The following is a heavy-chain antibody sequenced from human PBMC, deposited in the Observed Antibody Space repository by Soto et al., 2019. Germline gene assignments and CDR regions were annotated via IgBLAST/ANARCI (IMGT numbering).Heavy chain of an antibody. CDR2: ISGSGGST. CDR3: AKERGRFGELLGAFDI. CDR1: GFTFSSYA. Sequence: GGSLRLSCAASGFTFSSYAMSWVRQAPGKVLEWVSAISGSGGSTYYADSVKGRFTISRDNSKNTLYLQMNSLRAEDTAVYYCAKERGRFGELLGAFDIWGQGTMVPVSS. V-gene: IGHV3-23*01. D-gene: IGHD3-10*01. J-gene: IGHJ3*02.